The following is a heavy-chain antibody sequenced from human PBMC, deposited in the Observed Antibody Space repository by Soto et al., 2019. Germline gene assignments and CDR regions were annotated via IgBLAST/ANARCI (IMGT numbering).Heavy chain of an antibody. J-gene: IGHJ4*02. CDR2: ISSSSSHI. CDR3: ARDYSSYGPFDY. CDR1: GFTFSSYS. Sequence: GALRLSCAASGFTFSSYSMNWVRQAPGKGLEWVSCISSSSSHIYYADSVKGRFTISRDNAKNSLYLQMNSLRAEDTAVYYCARDYSSYGPFDYWGQGTLVTVSS. V-gene: IGHV3-21*04. D-gene: IGHD5-18*01.